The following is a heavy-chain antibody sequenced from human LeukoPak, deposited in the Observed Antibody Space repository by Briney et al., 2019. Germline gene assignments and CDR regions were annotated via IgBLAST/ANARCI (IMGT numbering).Heavy chain of an antibody. CDR3: ARGGDFWSGYYVVNYFDY. D-gene: IGHD3-3*01. V-gene: IGHV1-2*02. J-gene: IGHJ4*02. Sequence: ASVKVSCKASGYTFTAYYMHWVRQAPGQGLEWMGWINPNSGGTNYAQKFQGRVTMTRDTSISTAYMELSRLRSDDTAVYYCARGGDFWSGYYVVNYFDYWGQGTLVTVSS. CDR1: GYTFTAYY. CDR2: INPNSGGT.